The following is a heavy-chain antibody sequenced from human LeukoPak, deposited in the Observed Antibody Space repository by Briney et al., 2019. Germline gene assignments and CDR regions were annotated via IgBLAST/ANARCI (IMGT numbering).Heavy chain of an antibody. CDR2: ISAYNGDT. Sequence: ASVKVSCKASGYTFTNYGISWVRQAPGQGLEWMGWISAYNGDTKYSQKLQGRVTMTTDSSTSTAYMELRSLTSDDAAVHYCARDFSNTSGFKVVVDYWGQGTLVTVSS. J-gene: IGHJ4*02. V-gene: IGHV1-18*01. D-gene: IGHD3-22*01. CDR1: GYTFTNYG. CDR3: ARDFSNTSGFKVVVDY.